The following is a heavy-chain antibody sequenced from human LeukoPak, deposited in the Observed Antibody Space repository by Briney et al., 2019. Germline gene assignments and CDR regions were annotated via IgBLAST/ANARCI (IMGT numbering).Heavy chain of an antibody. CDR3: ARAEEGYGSGSL. J-gene: IGHJ4*02. Sequence: GASVKVSCKASGGTFSSYAISWVRQAPGQGLEWMGRIIPILGIANYAQKFQGRVTITADKSTSTAYMELSSLRSEDTAVYYCARAEEGYGSGSLWGQGTLVTVSS. CDR1: GGTFSSYA. CDR2: IIPILGIA. V-gene: IGHV1-69*04. D-gene: IGHD3-10*01.